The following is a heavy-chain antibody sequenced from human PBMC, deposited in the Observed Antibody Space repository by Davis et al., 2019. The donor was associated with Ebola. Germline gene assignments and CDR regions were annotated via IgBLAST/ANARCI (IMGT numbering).Heavy chain of an antibody. CDR3: ARAIVVIGGNYFDY. CDR1: GYTFTSYA. CDR2: INAGNGNT. J-gene: IGHJ4*02. D-gene: IGHD3-22*01. Sequence: ASVKVSCKASGYTFTSYAMHWVRHAPGQRLEWMGWINAGNGNTKYSQKFQGRVTITRDTSASTAYMELSSLRSEDTAVYYCARAIVVIGGNYFDYWGQGTLVTVSS. V-gene: IGHV1-3*01.